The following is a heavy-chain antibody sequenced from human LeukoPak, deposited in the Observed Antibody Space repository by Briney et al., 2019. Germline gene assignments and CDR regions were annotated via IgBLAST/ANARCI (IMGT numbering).Heavy chain of an antibody. CDR3: ASYYDSSGSYSPFDY. J-gene: IGHJ4*02. CDR1: GFTFSSYS. V-gene: IGHV3-48*01. D-gene: IGHD3-22*01. CDR2: ISSGSSTI. Sequence: GGSLRLSCAASGFTFSSYSMNWVRQAPGKGLEWVSYISSGSSTIYYAGSVKGRLTIARDNAENSLCLQMNSLRAEDTAVYYCASYYDSSGSYSPFDYWGPGTLVTVSS.